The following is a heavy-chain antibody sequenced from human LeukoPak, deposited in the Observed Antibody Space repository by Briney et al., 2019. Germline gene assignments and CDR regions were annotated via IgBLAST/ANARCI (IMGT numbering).Heavy chain of an antibody. V-gene: IGHV3-23*01. CDR1: GFTFSSYA. CDR2: ISGRGGST. Sequence: GGSLRLYCAASGFTFSSYAMSWVRQAPGKGLEWVSAISGRGGSTYYADSVKGRFTISRDNSKNTLYLQMNSLRAEGTAVYYCAKKHGSGSYYRSNPQFDYWGQGTLVTVSS. J-gene: IGHJ4*02. CDR3: AKKHGSGSYYRSNPQFDY. D-gene: IGHD3-10*01.